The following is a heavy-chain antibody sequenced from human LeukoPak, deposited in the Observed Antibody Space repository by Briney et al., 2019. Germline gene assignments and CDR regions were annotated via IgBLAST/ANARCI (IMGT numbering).Heavy chain of an antibody. J-gene: IGHJ5*02. Sequence: SETLSLTCDVSGGSISSGLYSWSWIRQPLGKGLEWIGYIYHTGSTYYNPSLKSRVTISVDTSKNQFSLRLSSVTAADTAVYYCARLQYCSGTSCYWSDPWGQGTLVTVSS. D-gene: IGHD2-2*01. CDR3: ARLQYCSGTSCYWSDP. CDR1: GGSISSGLYS. CDR2: IYHTGST. V-gene: IGHV4-30-2*01.